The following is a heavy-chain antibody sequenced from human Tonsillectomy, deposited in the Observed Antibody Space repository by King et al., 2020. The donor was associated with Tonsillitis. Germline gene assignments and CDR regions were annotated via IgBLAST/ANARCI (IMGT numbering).Heavy chain of an antibody. J-gene: IGHJ6*03. Sequence: VQLQESGPGLVKPSETLSLTCTVSGGSISSYSWSWIRQPPGKGLECIGYVYYNGSTNYSPSLKSRITISLDTSKNQFSLKLTSVTAADTAGYYCARLSGSNWDFYYYMDVWGKGTTVTVSS. D-gene: IGHD6-13*01. V-gene: IGHV4-59*08. CDR3: ARLSGSNWDFYYYMDV. CDR1: GGSISSYS. CDR2: VYYNGST.